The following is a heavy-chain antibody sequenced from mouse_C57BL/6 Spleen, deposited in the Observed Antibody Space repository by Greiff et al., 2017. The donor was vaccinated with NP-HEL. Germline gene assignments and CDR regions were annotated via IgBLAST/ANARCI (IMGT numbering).Heavy chain of an antibody. V-gene: IGHV1-78*01. D-gene: IGHD4-1*02. CDR2: FYPRDGST. CDR1: AYTFPDHT. J-gene: IGHJ4*01. CDR3: ARYQLSYAMDY. Sequence: QVQFHQSDAELVNLGASVKISCKVFAYTFPDHTIHWMNQRPDQALEWIVYFYPRDGSTKYNEKFKGKATLTADKSSSTAYMQLNSLTSEDSAVYFCARYQLSYAMDYWGQGTSVTVSS.